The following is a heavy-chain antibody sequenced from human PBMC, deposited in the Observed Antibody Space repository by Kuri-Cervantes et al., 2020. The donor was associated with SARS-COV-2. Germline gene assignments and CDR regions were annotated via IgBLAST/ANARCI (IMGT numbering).Heavy chain of an antibody. CDR2: IYYSGST. CDR1: GGSISSYY. CDR3: ARLTYGDYLRGHPRTANAFDI. D-gene: IGHD4-17*01. J-gene: IGHJ3*02. V-gene: IGHV4-59*12. Sequence: GSLRLSCTVSGGSISSYYWSWIRQPPGKGLEWIGYIYYSGSTNYNPSLKSRVTISVDTSKTQFSLKLSSVTAADTAVYYCARLTYGDYLRGHPRTANAFDIWGQGTMVTVSS.